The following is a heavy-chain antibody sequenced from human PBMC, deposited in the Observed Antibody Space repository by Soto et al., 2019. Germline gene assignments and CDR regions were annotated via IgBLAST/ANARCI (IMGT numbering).Heavy chain of an antibody. CDR2: IKDGGRT. D-gene: IGHD5-12*01. CDR3: ARGQEGVVATH. Sequence: QVQLQQWGAGLLKPSETLSLNCAVNGGSLSGYYWSWIRQPPGKGLEWIGEIKDGGRTNYSPSLKSRATISSDTSNNQFSRRLSSVTAADTGVYYCARGQEGVVATHWDQGTLVTVSS. V-gene: IGHV4-34*01. CDR1: GGSLSGYY. J-gene: IGHJ4*02.